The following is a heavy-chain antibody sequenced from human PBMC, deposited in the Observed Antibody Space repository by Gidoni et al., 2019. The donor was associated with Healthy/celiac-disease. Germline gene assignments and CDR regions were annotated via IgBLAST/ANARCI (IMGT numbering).Heavy chain of an antibody. CDR2: INPSGGST. V-gene: IGHV1-46*03. CDR3: ARDSASSGWSNFDY. CDR1: GYTFPSYY. D-gene: IGHD6-19*01. Sequence: QVQLGQSGAEVKKPGASVKVSCKASGYTFPSYYMHWVRQATGQGLEGMGIINPSGGSTSYAQKFQGRVPMTRATSTSTVYMELSSLRSEDTAVYYCARDSASSGWSNFDYWGQGTLVTVSS. J-gene: IGHJ4*02.